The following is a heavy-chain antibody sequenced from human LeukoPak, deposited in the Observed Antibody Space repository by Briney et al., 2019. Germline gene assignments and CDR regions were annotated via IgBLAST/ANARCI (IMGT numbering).Heavy chain of an antibody. J-gene: IGHJ4*02. Sequence: GESLQISCKGSGYNFTSYWIGWVRQLPGKGLEWMGIIYPGDSDTRYSPSFQGQVTISADKSISTAYLQWSSLKASDTAIYYCARHYYDSSGYYYLDYWGQGTLVTVSS. CDR2: IYPGDSDT. CDR3: ARHYYDSSGYYYLDY. D-gene: IGHD3-22*01. V-gene: IGHV5-51*01. CDR1: GYNFTSYW.